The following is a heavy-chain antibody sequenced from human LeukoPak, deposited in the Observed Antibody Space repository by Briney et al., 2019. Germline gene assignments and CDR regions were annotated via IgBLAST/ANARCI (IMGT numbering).Heavy chain of an antibody. J-gene: IGHJ4*02. Sequence: ASVKVSCKVSGYTLTELSMHWVRQAPGKGLEWMGGFDPEDGETIYAQEFQGRVTMTEDTSTDTAYMELSSLRSGDTAVYYCATVYCSSTSCLTDPYYFDYWGQGTLVTVSS. D-gene: IGHD2-2*01. CDR2: FDPEDGET. V-gene: IGHV1-24*01. CDR1: GYTLTELS. CDR3: ATVYCSSTSCLTDPYYFDY.